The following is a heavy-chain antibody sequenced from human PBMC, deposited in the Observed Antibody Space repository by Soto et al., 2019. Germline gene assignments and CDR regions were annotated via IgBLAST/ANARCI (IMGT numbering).Heavy chain of an antibody. J-gene: IGHJ4*02. D-gene: IGHD6-19*01. CDR1: GFTFDDYA. V-gene: IGHV3-9*01. CDR2: ISWNSGSI. Sequence: EVQLVESGGGLVQPGRSLRLSCAASGFTFDDYAMHWVRQAPGKGLEWVSGISWNSGSIGYADSVKGRFTISRDNAKNSLYLQINSLRAEDTALYYCAKALSSGSTDFDYLGQGTLVTVSS. CDR3: AKALSSGSTDFDY.